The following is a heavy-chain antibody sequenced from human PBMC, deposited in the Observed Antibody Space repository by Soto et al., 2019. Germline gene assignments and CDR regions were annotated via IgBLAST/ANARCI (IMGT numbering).Heavy chain of an antibody. CDR3: AMFSIAAAGTYGETGHNWFDP. D-gene: IGHD6-13*01. Sequence: SETLSLTCTVSGGSISSGGYYWSWIRQHPGKGLEWIGYLYYSGSTYYNPSLKSRVTISVDTSKNQFYLKLSSVTAADTAVYYCAMFSIAAAGTYGETGHNWFDPWGQGTLVTVSS. CDR1: GGSISSGGYY. CDR2: LYYSGST. J-gene: IGHJ5*02. V-gene: IGHV4-31*03.